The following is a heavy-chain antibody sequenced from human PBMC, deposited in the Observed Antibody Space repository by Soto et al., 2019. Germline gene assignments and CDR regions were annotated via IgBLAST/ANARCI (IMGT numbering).Heavy chain of an antibody. D-gene: IGHD6-6*01. Sequence: EGCLRRSCSASGFTFSIYDMHWVRQATGNGLEWVSAIGTAGYTYYPGSGQGRFTISRENAKNSLYLRLNSLRAGDRAMYYCAREPSRAARYVGRHYYRMDVWGQGTTVTVS. CDR2: IGTAGYT. CDR3: AREPSRAARYVGRHYYRMDV. J-gene: IGHJ6*02. CDR1: GFTFSIYD. V-gene: IGHV3-13*01.